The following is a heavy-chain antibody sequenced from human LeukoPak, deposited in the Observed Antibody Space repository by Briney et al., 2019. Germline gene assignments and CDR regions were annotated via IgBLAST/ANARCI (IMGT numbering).Heavy chain of an antibody. D-gene: IGHD4-17*01. Sequence: PVGSLRLSCAASRFTFSTYWMSWVRPAPGTGLEWVAHIKQGGYEKYYVDSVKGRFTISRDDAKNSLYLQMNSLRAEDTAMYYCARECDSTVTTCYDYWGQGTLVTVSS. CDR1: RFTFSTYW. CDR3: ARECDSTVTTCYDY. J-gene: IGHJ4*02. V-gene: IGHV3-7*01. CDR2: IKQGGYEK.